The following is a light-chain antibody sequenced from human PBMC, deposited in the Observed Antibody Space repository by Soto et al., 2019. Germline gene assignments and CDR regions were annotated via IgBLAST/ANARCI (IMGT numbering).Light chain of an antibody. Sequence: QSVLTQPPSASRTPGQRVTISCSGSSSNIQNNIVNWYQQLPGTAPKLLIYNTNQRPSGVPDRFSGSKSGTSASLAISGLQSEDEAEYFCAAWDDSLNGVVFGGGTKLTVL. J-gene: IGLJ2*01. CDR3: AAWDDSLNGVV. CDR1: SSNIQNNI. CDR2: NTN. V-gene: IGLV1-44*01.